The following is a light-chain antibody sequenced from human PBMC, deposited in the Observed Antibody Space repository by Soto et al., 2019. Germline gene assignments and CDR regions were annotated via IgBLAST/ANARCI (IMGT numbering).Light chain of an antibody. CDR1: QSISSY. CDR3: QQSYSTPRT. J-gene: IGKJ2*02. V-gene: IGKV1-39*01. Sequence: DIQMTQSPSSLSASVGDRVTITCRASQSISSYLNWYQQKPGKAPKLLIYAASSLQSGVPSRFSGSGSGTDFTLTISSLQLEDFVTYYCQQSYSTPRTFGQGTKLEIK. CDR2: AAS.